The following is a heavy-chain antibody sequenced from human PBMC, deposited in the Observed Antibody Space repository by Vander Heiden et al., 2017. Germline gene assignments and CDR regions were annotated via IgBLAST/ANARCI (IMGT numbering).Heavy chain of an antibody. CDR1: GFSFRSYS. CDR2: ISSSGSYI. D-gene: IGHD1-26*01. Sequence: EVQLVESGGGLVRPGGSLRLSCAASGFSFRSYSMNWFSQAPGKGLEWVSYISSSGSYIYYADSVKGRFTISRDNAKNSPYLQMSGLRAEDTAVYYCARGDSGSFDYWCQGTLVTVSS. J-gene: IGHJ4*02. V-gene: IGHV3-21*02. CDR3: ARGDSGSFDY.